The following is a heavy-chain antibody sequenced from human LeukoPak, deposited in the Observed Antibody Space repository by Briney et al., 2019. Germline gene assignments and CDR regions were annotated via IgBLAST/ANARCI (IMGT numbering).Heavy chain of an antibody. V-gene: IGHV5-51*01. CDR3: ARHESVFSMDV. CDR1: GYNFTTKW. J-gene: IGHJ6*02. CDR2: IYPGDSKT. Sequence: GESLKISCQWSGYNFTTKWIGWVRQMPGKGLEWMGIIYPGDSKTIYSPSFQGQVFISADRSIRTAYLQWRSLKASDTAMYYCARHESVFSMDVWGQGTTVTVSS.